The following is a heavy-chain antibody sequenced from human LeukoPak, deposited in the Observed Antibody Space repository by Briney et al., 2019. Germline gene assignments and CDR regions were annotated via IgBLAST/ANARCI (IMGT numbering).Heavy chain of an antibody. J-gene: IGHJ5*02. CDR3: ARDRQDYDFWSGYYMSNWFDP. CDR1: GFTFSSYA. CDR2: ISSNGGST. Sequence: PGGSLRLSCAASGFTFSSYAMHWVRQAPGKGLEYVSAISSNGGSTYYANSVKGRFTISRDNSKNTLYLQMNSLRAEDTAVYYCARDRQDYDFWSGYYMSNWFDPWGQGTLVTVSS. V-gene: IGHV3-64*01. D-gene: IGHD3-3*01.